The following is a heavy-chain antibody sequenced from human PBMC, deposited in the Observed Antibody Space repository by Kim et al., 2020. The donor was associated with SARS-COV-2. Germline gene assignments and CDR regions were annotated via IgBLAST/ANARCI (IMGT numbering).Heavy chain of an antibody. J-gene: IGHJ1*01. CDR2: ISPRDSDT. CDR3: ARLQSGMTH. CDR1: GYSFTDNW. Sequence: GESLKISCQASGYSFTDNWIAWVRQMPGKGLQWMGSISPRDSDTRYSPFFEGQVTISADNSINTASLQWSSLTTSDTAIYYCARLQSGMTHWGQGTLVTVSS. D-gene: IGHD1-1*01. V-gene: IGHV5-51*01.